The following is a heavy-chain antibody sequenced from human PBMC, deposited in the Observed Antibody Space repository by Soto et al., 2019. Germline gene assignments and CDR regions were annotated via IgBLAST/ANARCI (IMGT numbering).Heavy chain of an antibody. CDR1: GYSFTSYW. V-gene: IGHV5-10-1*01. D-gene: IGHD2-2*01. CDR2: IDPSYSYT. J-gene: IGHJ6*02. CDR3: ARFDAKDIVVVPAAMPNYYYYYGMDV. Sequence: GESLKISCKGSGYSFTSYWISWVRQMPGKGLEWMGRIDPSYSYTNYSPSFQGHVTISADKSISTAYLQWSSLKASDTAMYYCARFDAKDIVVVPAAMPNYYYYYGMDVWGQGTTVTVPS.